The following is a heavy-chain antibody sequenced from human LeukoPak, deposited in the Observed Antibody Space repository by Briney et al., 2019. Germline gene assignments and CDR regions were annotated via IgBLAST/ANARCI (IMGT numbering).Heavy chain of an antibody. D-gene: IGHD2-21*01. J-gene: IGHJ3*02. Sequence: GGALRLSCAASGFTFSNYDMRWVRPAPRKGLEWVSTVGTADDTYYLGAVNGRFTISRKNAKNSLYLQMNSLGAGDTAVYYCARTYFGDAFDIWGQGTMVTVSS. CDR3: ARTYFGDAFDI. V-gene: IGHV3-13*04. CDR2: VGTADDT. CDR1: GFTFSNYD.